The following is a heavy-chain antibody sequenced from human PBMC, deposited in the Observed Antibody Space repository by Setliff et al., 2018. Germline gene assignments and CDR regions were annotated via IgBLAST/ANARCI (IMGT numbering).Heavy chain of an antibody. CDR2: IYYRGST. D-gene: IGHD7-27*01. CDR1: GYSISSGYN. J-gene: IGHJ4*02. Sequence: SETLSLTCAVSGYSISSGYNWGWIRQPPGKGLEWIGSIYYRGSTSYNSSLKGRVSISVDTSKNQFSLNLNAVTAADTAVYYCATLTGDRGVDYWGQGRLVTVSS. V-gene: IGHV4-38-2*01. CDR3: ATLTGDRGVDY.